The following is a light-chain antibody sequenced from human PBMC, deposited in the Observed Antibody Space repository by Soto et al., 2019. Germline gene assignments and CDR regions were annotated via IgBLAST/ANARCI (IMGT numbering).Light chain of an antibody. CDR2: AAS. J-gene: IGKJ1*01. Sequence: DIQLTQSPSFLSASVGDRVTITCRASQGISSYLAWYQQKPGKAPKLLIYAASTLQSGVPSRFSGSGTGTEFHFKICNLQTEDFATYYCQQLNSYPWTFGQGTKVEIK. V-gene: IGKV1-9*01. CDR1: QGISSY. CDR3: QQLNSYPWT.